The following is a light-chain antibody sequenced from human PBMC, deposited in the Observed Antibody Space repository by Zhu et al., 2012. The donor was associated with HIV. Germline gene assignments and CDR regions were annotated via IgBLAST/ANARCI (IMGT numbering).Light chain of an antibody. CDR3: QQYNNWPPWT. J-gene: IGKJ1*01. Sequence: IVLTQSPATLSVSPGERATLSCRASQSVNSNLAWYQQKPGQTPRLVIYDASTRATGIPARFSGSGSGTEFTLTISSMQSEDFAVYHCQQYNNWPPWTFGQGTKVEIK. CDR1: QSVNSN. CDR2: DAS. V-gene: IGKV3-15*01.